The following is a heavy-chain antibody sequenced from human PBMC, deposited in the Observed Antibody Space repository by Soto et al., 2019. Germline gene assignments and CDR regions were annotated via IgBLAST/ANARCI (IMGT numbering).Heavy chain of an antibody. D-gene: IGHD5-18*01. CDR2: IKPGTGTT. Sequence: ASVKVSCKTSGYSFITNAMHWVRQAPGQRLEWLGWIKPGTGTTKYSQKFQDRVTITADESTSTAYMELSSLRSEDTAVYYCASHPDGDTAMALHYYGMDVWGQGTTVTVSS. CDR1: GYSFITNA. V-gene: IGHV1-3*01. CDR3: ASHPDGDTAMALHYYGMDV. J-gene: IGHJ6*02.